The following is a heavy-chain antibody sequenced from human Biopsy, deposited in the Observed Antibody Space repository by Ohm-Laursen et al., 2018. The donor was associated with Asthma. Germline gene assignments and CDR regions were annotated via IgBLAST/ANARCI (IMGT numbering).Heavy chain of an antibody. J-gene: IGHJ1*01. D-gene: IGHD1-26*01. CDR3: VRIGPEWELPGREYSLHH. Sequence: LRLSCSATGYTFSRYSIHWVRQIPGKGLEWVASISTASSFIYYADSVRGRFTTSRDNARNSVYLQMNSLRAEDTALYYCVRIGPEWELPGREYSLHHWGEGTLVTVSS. CDR2: ISTASSFI. V-gene: IGHV3-21*01. CDR1: GYTFSRYS.